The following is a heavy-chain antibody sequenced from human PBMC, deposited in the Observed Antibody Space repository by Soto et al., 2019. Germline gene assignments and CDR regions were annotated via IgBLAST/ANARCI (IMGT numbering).Heavy chain of an antibody. Sequence: PPETLYLSYTVSGGLISSSCHYWGWIRQPPGKGLEWIGSIYYSGSTYYNPSLKSRVTISVDTSKNQFSLKLSSVTAADTAVYYCARLGVGATVRYYYYGMDVWGQGTTVS. CDR2: IYYSGST. D-gene: IGHD1-26*01. V-gene: IGHV4-39*01. CDR3: ARLGVGATVRYYYYGMDV. J-gene: IGHJ6*02. CDR1: GGLISSSCHY.